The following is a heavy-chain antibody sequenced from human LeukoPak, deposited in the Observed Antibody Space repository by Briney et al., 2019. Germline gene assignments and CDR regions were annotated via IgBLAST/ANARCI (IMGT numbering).Heavy chain of an antibody. Sequence: GSSVKVSCKASGGTFSSYAISWVRQAPGQGLEWMGGVIPIFGTANYAQKFQGRVTITADESTSTAYMELSSLRSEDTAVYYCAREVVDGGYGMDVWGKGTTVTVSS. CDR2: VIPIFGTA. CDR3: AREVVDGGYGMDV. CDR1: GGTFSSYA. J-gene: IGHJ6*04. D-gene: IGHD2-21*01. V-gene: IGHV1-69*01.